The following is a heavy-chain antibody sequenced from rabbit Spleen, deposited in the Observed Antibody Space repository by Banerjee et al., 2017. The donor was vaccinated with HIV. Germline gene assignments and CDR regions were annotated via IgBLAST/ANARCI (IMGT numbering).Heavy chain of an antibody. Sequence: QEQLEESGGDLVKPEGSLTLTCTASGFSFSSSYWICWVRQAPGKGLEWIACIYGGSSGNTYYASWAKGRFTISKTSSTTVTLQMTSLTAADTATYFCARYNVGGASNYVNVNDLHLWGRGTLVTVS. CDR3: ARYNVGGASNYVNVNDLHL. J-gene: IGHJ4*01. V-gene: IGHV1S45*01. CDR2: IYGGSSGNT. D-gene: IGHD8-1*01. CDR1: GFSFSSSYW.